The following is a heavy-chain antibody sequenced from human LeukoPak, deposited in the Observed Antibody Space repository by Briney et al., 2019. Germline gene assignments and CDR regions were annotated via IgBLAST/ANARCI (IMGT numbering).Heavy chain of an antibody. Sequence: SETLSLTCTVSGGSIRSCSYYWGWIRQPPGKGLEWIGSIYYSGSTYYNPSLTSRVSLSVDTSKNQFSLKLSSLTAADTAVYYCARWGYYGSGSPFDYWGQGTLVTVCS. J-gene: IGHJ4*02. CDR1: GGSIRSCSYY. CDR2: IYYSGST. V-gene: IGHV4-39*01. D-gene: IGHD3-10*01. CDR3: ARWGYYGSGSPFDY.